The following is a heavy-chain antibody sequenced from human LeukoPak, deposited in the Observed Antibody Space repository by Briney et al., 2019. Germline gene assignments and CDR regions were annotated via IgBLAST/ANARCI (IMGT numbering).Heavy chain of an antibody. D-gene: IGHD2-8*01. CDR3: AANGPSHPN. V-gene: IGHV3-7*01. CDR2: IKTDGGET. CDR1: GFTFSSYW. Sequence: GGSLRLSCEASGFTFSSYWMSWVRQAPGKGLEWVANIKTDGGETHHVDAVRGRFTIPRDNAKYSLYLQMNSPRVEDAGVYYCAANGPSHPNWGQGTLVSVSS. J-gene: IGHJ4*02.